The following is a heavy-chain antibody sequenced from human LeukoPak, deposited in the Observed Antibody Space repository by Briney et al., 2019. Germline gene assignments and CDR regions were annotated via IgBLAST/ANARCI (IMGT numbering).Heavy chain of an antibody. Sequence: SETLSLTCTVSGGSISSYYWSWIRQPPGKGLEWIGYIYYSGSTNYNPSLKSRVTISVDTSKNQFSLKLSSVTAADTAVYYCARVVAVAGSNWXXPXXQGXXXTVS. CDR1: GGSISSYY. D-gene: IGHD6-19*01. CDR2: IYYSGST. V-gene: IGHV4-59*01. J-gene: IGHJ5*02. CDR3: ARVVAVAGSNWXXP.